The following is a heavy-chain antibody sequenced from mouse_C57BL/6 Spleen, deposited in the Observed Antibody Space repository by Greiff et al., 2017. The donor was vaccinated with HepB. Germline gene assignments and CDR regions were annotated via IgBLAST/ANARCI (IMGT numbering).Heavy chain of an antibody. CDR3: ATGDGGYYFDY. CDR1: GYSITSGYY. V-gene: IGHV3-6*01. J-gene: IGHJ2*01. D-gene: IGHD3-3*01. CDR2: ISYDGSN. Sequence: EVQLQESGPGLVKPSQSLSLTCSVTGYSITSGYYWNWIRQFPGNKLEWMGYISYDGSNNYNPSLKNRISITRDTSKNQFFLKLNSVTTEDTATYYCATGDGGYYFDYWGQGTTLTVSS.